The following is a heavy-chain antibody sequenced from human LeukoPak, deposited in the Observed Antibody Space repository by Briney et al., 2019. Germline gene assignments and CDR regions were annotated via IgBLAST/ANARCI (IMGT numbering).Heavy chain of an antibody. CDR2: IYYSGST. D-gene: IGHD7-27*01. J-gene: IGHJ5*02. CDR1: GGSISSYY. Sequence: SETLSLTCTVSGGSISSYYWSWIRQPPGKGLEWIGYIYYSGSTNYNPSLKSRVTISVDTSKNQFSLKLSSVTAADTAVYYCAGRIWGVWFDPWGQGTLVTVSS. V-gene: IGHV4-59*01. CDR3: AGRIWGVWFDP.